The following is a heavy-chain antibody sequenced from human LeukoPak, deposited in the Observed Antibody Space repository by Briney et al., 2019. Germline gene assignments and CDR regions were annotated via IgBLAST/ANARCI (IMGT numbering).Heavy chain of an antibody. Sequence: GRSLRLSCAASGCTFSSYAMHWVRQPPGKGLEWVAVISYDGSNKYYADSVKGRFTISRDNSKNTLYLQMNSLRAEDTAVYYCARGSKSYGDYIRSRIHYFDYWGQGTLVTVSS. J-gene: IGHJ4*02. D-gene: IGHD4-17*01. CDR2: ISYDGSNK. CDR1: GCTFSSYA. CDR3: ARGSKSYGDYIRSRIHYFDY. V-gene: IGHV3-30*04.